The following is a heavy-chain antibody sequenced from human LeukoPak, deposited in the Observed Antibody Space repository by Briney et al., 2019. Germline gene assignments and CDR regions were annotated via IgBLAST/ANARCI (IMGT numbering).Heavy chain of an antibody. J-gene: IGHJ4*02. CDR3: ARARTSGGSSNYYFDN. Sequence: PGGSLRLSCAASGFTFSSFTMNWVRQAPGKGLEWVSSISSGSSYTYYADSVKGRFTISRDNAKNSLYLQMNSLSPGDTAVYYCARARTSGGSSNYYFDNWGQGTLVTVSS. D-gene: IGHD2-15*01. CDR1: GFTFSSFT. CDR2: ISSGSSYT. V-gene: IGHV3-21*04.